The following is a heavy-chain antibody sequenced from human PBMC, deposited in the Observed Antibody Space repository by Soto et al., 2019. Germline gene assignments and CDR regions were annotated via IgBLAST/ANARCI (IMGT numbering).Heavy chain of an antibody. J-gene: IGHJ3*02. CDR1: GGSISSYY. Sequence: QVQLQESGPGLVKPSETLSLTCTVSGGSISSYYWSWIRQPPGKGLEWIGYIYYSGSTNYNSSLKSRVTISVDTSTNQFSLKLSSVTAADTAVYYCARDRFDCSGGSCYNVGAFDIWGQGTMVIVSS. D-gene: IGHD2-15*01. V-gene: IGHV4-59*01. CDR3: ARDRFDCSGGSCYNVGAFDI. CDR2: IYYSGST.